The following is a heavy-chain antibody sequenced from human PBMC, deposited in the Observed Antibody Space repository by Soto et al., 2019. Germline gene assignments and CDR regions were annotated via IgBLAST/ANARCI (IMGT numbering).Heavy chain of an antibody. J-gene: IGHJ4*02. D-gene: IGHD3-22*01. CDR2: IYYSGST. Sequence: SETLSLTCTVSGGSISSYYWSWIRQPPGKGLEWIGCIYYSGSTNYNPSLKSRVTISVDTSKNQFSLKLSSVTAADTAVYYFARTPAHYYDSSGYYYLDYWGQGTLVTVSS. V-gene: IGHV4-59*01. CDR3: ARTPAHYYDSSGYYYLDY. CDR1: GGSISSYY.